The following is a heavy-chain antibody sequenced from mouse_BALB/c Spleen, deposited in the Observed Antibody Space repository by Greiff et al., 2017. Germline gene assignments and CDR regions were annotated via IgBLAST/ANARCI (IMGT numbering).Heavy chain of an antibody. Sequence: EVQLQQSGPGLVKPSQSLSLTCTVTGYSITSDYAWNWIRQFPGNKLEWMGYISYSGSTSYNPSLKSRISITRDTSKNQFFLQLNSVTTEDTATYYCAREGYDYSFDYWGQGTTLTVSS. CDR2: ISYSGST. J-gene: IGHJ2*01. CDR1: GYSITSDYA. D-gene: IGHD2-4*01. CDR3: AREGYDYSFDY. V-gene: IGHV3-2*02.